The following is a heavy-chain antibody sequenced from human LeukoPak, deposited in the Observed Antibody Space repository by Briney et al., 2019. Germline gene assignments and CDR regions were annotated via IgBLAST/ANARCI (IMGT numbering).Heavy chain of an antibody. CDR2: VGGSGGYT. Sequence: PGGSLRLSCAASGFTFSSYAITWVRQAPGKGLEWVSAVGGSGGYTSYADSVKGRFTISRDNSKNTLYLQMNSLRAEDTAVYYCAKDRSSGWYTTLDYWGQGVLVTVSS. V-gene: IGHV3-23*01. CDR3: AKDRSSGWYTTLDY. CDR1: GFTFSSYA. J-gene: IGHJ4*02. D-gene: IGHD6-19*01.